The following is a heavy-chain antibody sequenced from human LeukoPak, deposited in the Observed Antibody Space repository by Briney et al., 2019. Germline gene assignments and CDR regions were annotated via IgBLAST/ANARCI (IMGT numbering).Heavy chain of an antibody. J-gene: IGHJ3*02. V-gene: IGHV4-39*01. CDR2: VFYDGSA. Sequence: SETLSLTCTVSGGSVSSTNFYWVWIRQPPGKGLQWIGSVFYDGSAYYNPSLQTRVTISVDTSKNQFSLKLSSVTAADTAVYYCARSSYDPVNDAFDIWGLGTMVTVSS. CDR3: ARSSYDPVNDAFDI. D-gene: IGHD3-22*01. CDR1: GGSVSSTNFY.